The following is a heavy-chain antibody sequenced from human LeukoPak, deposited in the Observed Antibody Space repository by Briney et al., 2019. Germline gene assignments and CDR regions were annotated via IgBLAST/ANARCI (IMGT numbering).Heavy chain of an antibody. V-gene: IGHV6-1*01. D-gene: IGHD3-22*01. CDR2: TYYRSKWYT. CDR3: ARGSSRIYYYDSSGYSHAFDY. CDR1: GDTVSSNSAA. J-gene: IGHJ4*02. Sequence: SQTLSLTCAISGDTVSSNSAAWNWVRQSPSRGLEWLGRTYYRSKWYTDYAESVKSRITINPDTSKNQFSLQVNSVTPEDTAVYYCARGSSRIYYYDSSGYSHAFDYWGQGILVTVSS.